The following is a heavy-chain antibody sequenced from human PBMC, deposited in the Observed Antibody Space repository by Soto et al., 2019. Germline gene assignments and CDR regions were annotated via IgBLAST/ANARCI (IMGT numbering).Heavy chain of an antibody. V-gene: IGHV1-69*12. Sequence: QVQLVQSGAEVKKPGSSVKVSCKASGGTFSTSAISWVRQAPGQGLEWVGGIMPVFATPDYAQNFQGRVTITADEPXTXAXXELTSLRADDTAVYYCARDKDRLQLGGNYYYILDVWGQGTAITVSS. CDR2: IMPVFATP. CDR3: ARDKDRLQLGGNYYYILDV. J-gene: IGHJ6*02. CDR1: GGTFSTSA. D-gene: IGHD1-1*01.